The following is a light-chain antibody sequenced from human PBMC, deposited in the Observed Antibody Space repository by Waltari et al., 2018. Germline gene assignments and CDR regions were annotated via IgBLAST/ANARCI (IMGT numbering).Light chain of an antibody. J-gene: IGLJ3*02. CDR2: DNN. CDR1: NSSIGTNY. V-gene: IGLV1-51*01. CDR3: AIWDSSLNAIV. Sequence: QSVLTQQPSVSAAPGQKVTISCSGTNSSIGTNYVAWYQQLPGTAPKLLIYDNNKRPSGIPDRFSGSKSGRTATLAISGLQTGDEADYSCAIWDSSLNAIVFGGGTKLTVL.